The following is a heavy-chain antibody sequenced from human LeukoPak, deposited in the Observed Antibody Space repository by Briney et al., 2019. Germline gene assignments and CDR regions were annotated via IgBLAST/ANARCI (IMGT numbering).Heavy chain of an antibody. D-gene: IGHD1-7*01. V-gene: IGHV3-21*01. CDR1: GFTFSAYW. CDR3: ASGITGTPTFFDY. CDR2: ISSSSSYI. J-gene: IGHJ4*02. Sequence: GGSLRLSCAASGFTFSAYWMNWVRQAPGKGLEWVSSISSSSSYIYYADSVKGRFTISRDNAKNSLYLQMNSLRAEDTAVYYCASGITGTPTFFDYWGQGTLVTVSS.